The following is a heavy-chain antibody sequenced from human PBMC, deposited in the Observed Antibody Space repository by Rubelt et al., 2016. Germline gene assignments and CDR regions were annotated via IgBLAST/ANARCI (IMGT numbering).Heavy chain of an antibody. V-gene: IGHV3-30*03. Sequence: DSAKGRFTISRDNSKNTLYLQVNSLRPEDTAVYYCAISRDGYNGLFDYWGQGTQVTVSS. J-gene: IGHJ4*02. D-gene: IGHD5-24*01. CDR3: AISRDGYNGLFDY.